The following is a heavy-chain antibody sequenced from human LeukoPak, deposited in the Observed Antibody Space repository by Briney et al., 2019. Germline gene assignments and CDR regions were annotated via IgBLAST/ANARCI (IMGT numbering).Heavy chain of an antibody. CDR2: IWYDGSNK. J-gene: IGHJ4*02. D-gene: IGHD6-19*01. CDR3: ARVAVAGPFFDY. Sequence: GGSLRLSCAASGFTFSSYGMHWVRQAPGKGLEWVAVIWYDGSNKYYADSVKGRFTISRDNAKNSLYLQMNSLRAEDTAVYYCARVAVAGPFFDYWGQGTLVTVSS. CDR1: GFTFSSYG. V-gene: IGHV3-33*01.